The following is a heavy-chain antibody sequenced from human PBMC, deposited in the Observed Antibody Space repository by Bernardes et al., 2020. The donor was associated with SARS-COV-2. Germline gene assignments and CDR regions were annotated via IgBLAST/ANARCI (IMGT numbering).Heavy chain of an antibody. V-gene: IGHV4-59*01. CDR2: IYYSGST. Sequence: ETLSLTCTVSGGSISSYYWSWIRQPPGKGLEWIGYIYYSGSTYYNPSLKSRVTISVDTSKNQFSLQLSSVTAADTAVYYCAREAYYYDSGAYYYLSDYWGQGTLVTVSS. CDR3: AREAYYYDSGAYYYLSDY. D-gene: IGHD3-22*01. CDR1: GGSISSYY. J-gene: IGHJ4*02.